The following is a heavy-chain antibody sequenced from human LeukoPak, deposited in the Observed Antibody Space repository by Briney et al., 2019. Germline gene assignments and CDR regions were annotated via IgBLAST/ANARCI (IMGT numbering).Heavy chain of an antibody. CDR1: GFTFSTYW. CDR3: ARGQYTDGLSY. CDR2: IKPDGSEK. V-gene: IGHV3-7*03. J-gene: IGHJ4*02. D-gene: IGHD5-24*01. Sequence: PGGSLRLSCAGSGFTFSTYWMTWVRQAPGKGLEWVAIIKPDGSEKYYVDSVKGRFTISRDNAENSLFLQMNGLRPEDTAVFYCARGQYTDGLSYWGQGTLVTVSS.